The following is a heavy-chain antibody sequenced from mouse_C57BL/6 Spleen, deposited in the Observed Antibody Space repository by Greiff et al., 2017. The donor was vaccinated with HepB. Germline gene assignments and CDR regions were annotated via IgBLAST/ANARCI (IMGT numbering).Heavy chain of an antibody. J-gene: IGHJ3*01. CDR1: GYSITSGYD. CDR3: ARGDSSGPFAY. Sequence: DVKLQESGPGMVKPSQSLSLTCTVTGYSITSGYDWHWIRHFPGNKLEWMGYISYSGSTNYNPSLKSRISITHDTSKNHFFLKLNSVTTEDTATYYCARGDSSGPFAYWGQGTLVTVSA. V-gene: IGHV3-1*01. D-gene: IGHD3-2*02. CDR2: ISYSGST.